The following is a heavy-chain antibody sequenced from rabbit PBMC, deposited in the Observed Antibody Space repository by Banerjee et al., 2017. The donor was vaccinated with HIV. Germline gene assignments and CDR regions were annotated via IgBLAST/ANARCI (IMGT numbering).Heavy chain of an antibody. D-gene: IGHD4-1*01. CDR1: GFSFSNKAV. J-gene: IGHJ4*01. CDR3: ARDLAGAIGWNFYL. CDR2: INAVTGKA. V-gene: IGHV1S45*01. Sequence: QEQLVESGGGLVKPEGSLKVSCTASGFSFSNKAVMCWVRQAPGKGLEWIACINAVTGKAVYASWAKGRFTISKTSSTTVTLQMTSLTAADTATYFCARDLAGAIGWNFYLWGQGTLVTVS.